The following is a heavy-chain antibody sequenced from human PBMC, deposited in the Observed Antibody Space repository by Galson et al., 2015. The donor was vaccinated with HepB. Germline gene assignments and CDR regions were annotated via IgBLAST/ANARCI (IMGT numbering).Heavy chain of an antibody. J-gene: IGHJ4*02. CDR3: AKDIGGAVTTPAY. V-gene: IGHV3-9*01. CDR2: ISWNSGSI. D-gene: IGHD2-21*01. CDR1: GFTFDDYS. Sequence: SLRLSCAASGFTFDDYSMHWVRQAPGKGLEWVSGISWNSGSIGYAESVKGRFTIARDNAKNSLYLQMNSLRAEDTALYYCAKDIGGAVTTPAYWGPGTLVTVSS.